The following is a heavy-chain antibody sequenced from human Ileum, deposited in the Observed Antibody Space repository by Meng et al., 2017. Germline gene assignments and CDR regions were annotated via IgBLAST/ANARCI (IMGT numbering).Heavy chain of an antibody. CDR3: ARDINSGADY. J-gene: IGHJ4*02. CDR1: GFTFSGYW. CDR2: MNTDGRRT. D-gene: IGHD2-15*01. Sequence: EVQLVESGGGLVQPGGSLRLSCAASGFTFSGYWMDWVRRASGKGRVWVSRMNTDGRRTGYADSVKGRFTISRDNDKNTLYLQMNSLRAEDTAVYYCARDINSGADYWGQGTLVTVSS. V-gene: IGHV3-74*01.